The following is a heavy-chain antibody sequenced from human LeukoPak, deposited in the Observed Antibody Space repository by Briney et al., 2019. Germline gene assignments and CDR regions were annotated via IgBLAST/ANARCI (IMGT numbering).Heavy chain of an antibody. J-gene: IGHJ4*02. CDR3: ARDFTLTTVTTGY. CDR1: GYTFTSYG. V-gene: IGHV1-18*04. D-gene: IGHD4-17*01. Sequence: ASVKVSCKASGYTFTSYGISWVRQAPGQGLEWMGWISAYNGNTNYAQKLQGRVTMTTDTSTSTAHMELRSLRSDDTAVYYCARDFTLTTVTTGYWGQGTLVTVSS. CDR2: ISAYNGNT.